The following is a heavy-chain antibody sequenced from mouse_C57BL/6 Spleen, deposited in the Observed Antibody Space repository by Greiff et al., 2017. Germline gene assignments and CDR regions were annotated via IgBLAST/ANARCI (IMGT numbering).Heavy chain of an antibody. CDR2: IDPSDSET. CDR3: ARTPSGYDYAMDY. Sequence: VQLQQPGAELVRPGSSVKLSCKASGYTFTSYWMHWVKQRPIQGLEWIGNIDPSDSETHYNQKFKDKATLTVDKYSSTAYMQLSSLTSEDSAVYYCARTPSGYDYAMDYWGQGTSVTVSS. V-gene: IGHV1-52*01. J-gene: IGHJ4*01. D-gene: IGHD3-2*02. CDR1: GYTFTSYW.